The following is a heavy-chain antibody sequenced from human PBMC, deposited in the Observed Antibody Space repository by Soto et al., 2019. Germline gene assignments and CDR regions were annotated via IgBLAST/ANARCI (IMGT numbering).Heavy chain of an antibody. V-gene: IGHV3-21*01. CDR1: GFTFSSYS. J-gene: IGHJ1*01. CDR3: ARDHCSGGSCYSGYFQH. CDR2: ISSSSSYI. Sequence: GGSLRLSCAASGFTFSSYSMNWVRQAPGKGLEWVSSISSSSSYIYYADSVKGRFTISRDNAKNSLYLQMNSLRAEDTAVYYCARDHCSGGSCYSGYFQHWGQGTLVTVSS. D-gene: IGHD2-15*01.